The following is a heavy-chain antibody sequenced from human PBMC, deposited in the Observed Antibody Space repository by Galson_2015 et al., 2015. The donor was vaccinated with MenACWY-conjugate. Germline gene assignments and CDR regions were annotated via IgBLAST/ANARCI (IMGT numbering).Heavy chain of an antibody. J-gene: IGHJ4*02. CDR2: ISSSSSTI. CDR3: VREYCSSITCLFDY. Sequence: SLRLSCAASGFTFSSYSMNWVRQAPGKGLEWVSYISSSSSTIYYADSVKGRLTISRDNAKNSVYLQMNSLRAKDTAVYHCVREYCSSITCLFDYWGQGALVTVSS. D-gene: IGHD2-2*01. CDR1: GFTFSSYS. V-gene: IGHV3-48*04.